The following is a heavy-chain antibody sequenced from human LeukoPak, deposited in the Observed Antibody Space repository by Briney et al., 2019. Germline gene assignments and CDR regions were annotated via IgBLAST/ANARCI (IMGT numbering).Heavy chain of an antibody. Sequence: SETLSLTCAVSGGSISSGGYSWSWIRQPPGKGLEWIGYIYYSGSTNYNPSLKSRVTISVDTSKNQFSLKLSSVTAADTAVYYCARTILWFGDINWFDPWGQGTLVTVSS. V-gene: IGHV4-61*08. CDR2: IYYSGST. J-gene: IGHJ5*02. CDR3: ARTILWFGDINWFDP. CDR1: GGSISSGGYS. D-gene: IGHD3-10*01.